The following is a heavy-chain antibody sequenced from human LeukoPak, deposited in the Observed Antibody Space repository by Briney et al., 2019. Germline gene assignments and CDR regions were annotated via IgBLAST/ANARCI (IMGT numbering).Heavy chain of an antibody. Sequence: ASVKVSCKASGGTFSSYAISWVRQAPGQGLEWMGGIIPIFGTANYAQKFQGRVTITTDESTSTAYMELSSLRSEDTAVYYCASRSGVGATPGDYYMDVWGKGTTVTVSS. CDR1: GGTFSSYA. V-gene: IGHV1-69*05. CDR3: ASRSGVGATPGDYYMDV. D-gene: IGHD1-26*01. J-gene: IGHJ6*03. CDR2: IIPIFGTA.